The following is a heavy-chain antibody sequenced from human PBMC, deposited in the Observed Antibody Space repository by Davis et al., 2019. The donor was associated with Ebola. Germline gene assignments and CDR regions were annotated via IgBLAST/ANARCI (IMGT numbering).Heavy chain of an antibody. CDR3: TTDVVVVPAAINTPWILAY. J-gene: IGHJ4*02. Sequence: GESLKISCAASGFTFSSYAMSWVRQAPGKGLEWVSAISGSGGSTYYADSVKGRFTISRDNSKNTLYLQMNSLKTEDTAVYYCTTDVVVVPAAINTPWILAYWGQGTLVTVSS. D-gene: IGHD2-2*02. CDR2: ISGSGGST. V-gene: IGHV3-23*01. CDR1: GFTFSSYA.